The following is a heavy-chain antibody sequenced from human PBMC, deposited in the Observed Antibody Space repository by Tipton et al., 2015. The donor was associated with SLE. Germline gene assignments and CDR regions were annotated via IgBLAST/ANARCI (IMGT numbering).Heavy chain of an antibody. D-gene: IGHD3-16*01. V-gene: IGHV3-66*02. CDR3: ARGERGAVMVTLRFDD. Sequence: SLRLSCEASGFTFRSFPMGWVRQAPGKGLDWVSVIYSGGSTYYADSVKGRFTISRDNSKNTLNLQMNSLRPEDTAMYYCARGERGAVMVTLRFDDWGQGTLVTVSS. CDR2: IYSGGST. CDR1: GFTFRSFP. J-gene: IGHJ4*02.